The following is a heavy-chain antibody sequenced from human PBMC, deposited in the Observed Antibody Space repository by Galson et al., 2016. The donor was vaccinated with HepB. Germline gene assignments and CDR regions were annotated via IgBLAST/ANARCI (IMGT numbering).Heavy chain of an antibody. CDR3: AHTAWGYYYGLDV. V-gene: IGHV2-5*02. CDR1: GFSPITGGEA. Sequence: PALVKPTQTLTLTCAFSGFSPITGGEAVAWIRQPPGKALEWLALIYWDNDKRYNTSLKSRLAINKDPSQNQLVLTMTNMDPADTATYSCAHTAWGYYYGLDVWGQGTTVTVSS. CDR2: IYWDNDK. D-gene: IGHD7-27*01. J-gene: IGHJ6*02.